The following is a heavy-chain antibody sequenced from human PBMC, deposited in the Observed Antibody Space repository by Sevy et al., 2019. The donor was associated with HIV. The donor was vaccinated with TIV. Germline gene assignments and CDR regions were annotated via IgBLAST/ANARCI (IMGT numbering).Heavy chain of an antibody. V-gene: IGHV5-51*01. D-gene: IGHD3-16*01. CDR1: GYSFTNYW. CDR3: ARRCIGDSCTPGELFPSTRARFDV. Sequence: GEALKISCKSSGYSFTNYWIAWGRQVPGKGLEWVGIIYPGDSDTRYSPSFQGQVTISADKSITTVYLQWRRRKTSDNALYFSARRCIGDSCTPGELFPSTRARFDVWGKGTMVTAS. CDR2: IYPGDSDT. J-gene: IGHJ3*01.